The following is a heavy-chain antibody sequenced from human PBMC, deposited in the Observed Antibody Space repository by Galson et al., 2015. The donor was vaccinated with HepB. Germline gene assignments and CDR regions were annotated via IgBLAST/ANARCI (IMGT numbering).Heavy chain of an antibody. D-gene: IGHD6-13*01. Sequence: SLRLSCAASGFTFSSYGMHWVRQAPGKGLEWVAFIRYDGSNKYYADSVKGRFTISRDNSKNTLYLQMNSLRAEDTAVYYCAKVNVAAAGYLDYWGQGTLVTVSS. CDR1: GFTFSSYG. CDR2: IRYDGSNK. J-gene: IGHJ4*02. CDR3: AKVNVAAAGYLDY. V-gene: IGHV3-30*02.